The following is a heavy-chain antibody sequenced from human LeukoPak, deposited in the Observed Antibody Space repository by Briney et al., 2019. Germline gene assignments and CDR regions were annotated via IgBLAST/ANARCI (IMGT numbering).Heavy chain of an antibody. CDR1: GYTFTSYD. Sequence: EASVKVSCKASGYTFTSYDINWVRQATGQGLEWMGWMNPNSGNTGYAQKFQGRVTITRNTSISTAYMELSSLRSEDTAVYYCARLVGATTYYYYMDVWGKGTTVTVSS. CDR3: ARLVGATTYYYYMDV. V-gene: IGHV1-8*03. J-gene: IGHJ6*03. D-gene: IGHD1-26*01. CDR2: MNPNSGNT.